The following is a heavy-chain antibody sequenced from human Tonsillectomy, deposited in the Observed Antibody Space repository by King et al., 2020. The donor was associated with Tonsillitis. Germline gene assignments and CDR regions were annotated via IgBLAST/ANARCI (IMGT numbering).Heavy chain of an antibody. V-gene: IGHV3-23*04. CDR1: AFIFRNFA. J-gene: IGHJ5*02. Sequence: QLVQSGGGFVQPGGSLRLSCAASAFIFRNFAMTWVRQAPGKGLEWVSTISASGRETYYADSVKGRFTISRDNFKNMVYLQMNSLRGDDSAVYYCTDPPFDPWGQGAQVTVSS. CDR3: TDPPFDP. CDR2: ISASGRET.